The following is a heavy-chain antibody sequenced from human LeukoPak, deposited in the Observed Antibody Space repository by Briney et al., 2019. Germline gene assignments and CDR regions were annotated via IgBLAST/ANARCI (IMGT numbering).Heavy chain of an antibody. CDR3: ARRRYFDSSGYNPTYYFDY. D-gene: IGHD3-22*01. CDR2: IYYPVDT. J-gene: IGHJ4*02. Sequence: SETLSLICTVSGDSFIGSYWSWIRQAPGKGLEWIGYIYYPVDTNYNPSLQSRVTISVSISKKQFSLRLTSVTAADTAIYYCARRRYFDSSGYNPTYYFDYWGQGILVTVSS. V-gene: IGHV4-59*01. CDR1: GDSFIGSY.